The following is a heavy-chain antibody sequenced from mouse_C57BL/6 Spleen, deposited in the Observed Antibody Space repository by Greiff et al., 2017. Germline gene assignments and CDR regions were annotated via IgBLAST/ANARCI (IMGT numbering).Heavy chain of an antibody. CDR3: ARLGGGSRDYAMDY. CDR2: IYPGDGDT. D-gene: IGHD1-1*01. CDR1: GYAFSSYW. V-gene: IGHV1-80*01. Sequence: VKLMESGAELVKPGASVKISCKASGYAFSSYWMNWVKQRPGKGLEWIGQIYPGDGDTNYNGKFKGKDTLTADKSSSTAYMQLSSLTSEDSAVYFCARLGGGSRDYAMDYWGQGTSVTVSS. J-gene: IGHJ4*01.